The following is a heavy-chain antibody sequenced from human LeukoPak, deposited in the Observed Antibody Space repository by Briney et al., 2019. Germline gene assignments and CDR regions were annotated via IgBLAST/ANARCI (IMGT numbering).Heavy chain of an antibody. V-gene: IGHV4-34*01. CDR3: ARGEYSSSSGALNWFDP. CDR2: INHSGST. D-gene: IGHD6-6*01. CDR1: GGSFSGYY. Sequence: PSETLSLTCAVYGGSFSGYYWSWIRQPPGKGLEWIGEINHSGSTNYHPSLKSRVTISVDTSKNQFSLKLSSVTAADTAVYYCARGEYSSSSGALNWFDPWGQGTLVTVSS. J-gene: IGHJ5*02.